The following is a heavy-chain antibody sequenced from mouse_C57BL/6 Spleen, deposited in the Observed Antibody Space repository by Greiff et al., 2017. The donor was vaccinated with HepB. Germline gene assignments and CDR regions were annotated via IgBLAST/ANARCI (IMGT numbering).Heavy chain of an antibody. CDR3: ARSLYYGSSLFDY. CDR2: IYPGDGDT. D-gene: IGHD1-1*01. J-gene: IGHJ2*01. Sequence: QVQLQQSGAELVKPGASVKISCKASGYAFSSYWMNWVKQRPGKGLEWIGQIYPGDGDTNYNGKFKGEATLTADKSSSTAYMQLSSLTSEDSAVYFCARSLYYGSSLFDYWGQGTTLTVSS. V-gene: IGHV1-80*01. CDR1: GYAFSSYW.